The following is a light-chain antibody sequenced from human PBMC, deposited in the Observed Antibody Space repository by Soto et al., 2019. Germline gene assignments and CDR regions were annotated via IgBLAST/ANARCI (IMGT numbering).Light chain of an antibody. CDR1: SSDIGTYNY. J-gene: IGLJ2*01. V-gene: IGLV2-14*01. CDR3: SSYTTSSLLV. Sequence: QSALTQPASVSGSPGQSITISCTGTSSDIGTYNYVSCYQQHAGKAPKLMIYDVTNRPSVVSDRFSGSKADTTASLTIAGLPAEDEADYYSSSYTTSSLLVFGGGTKLTVL. CDR2: DVT.